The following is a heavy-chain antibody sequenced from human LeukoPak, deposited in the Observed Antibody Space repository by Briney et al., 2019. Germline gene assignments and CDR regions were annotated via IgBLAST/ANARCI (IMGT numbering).Heavy chain of an antibody. CDR1: GYSFTSYW. Sequence: GESLQISRKGSGYSFTSYWIGWVRQMPGKGLEWMGIIYPGDSDTRYSPSFQGQVTISADKSISTAYLQWSSLKASDTAMYYCARVVVVPAAMGGGNWFDPWGQGTLVTVSS. CDR3: ARVVVVPAAMGGGNWFDP. V-gene: IGHV5-51*01. CDR2: IYPGDSDT. D-gene: IGHD2-2*01. J-gene: IGHJ5*02.